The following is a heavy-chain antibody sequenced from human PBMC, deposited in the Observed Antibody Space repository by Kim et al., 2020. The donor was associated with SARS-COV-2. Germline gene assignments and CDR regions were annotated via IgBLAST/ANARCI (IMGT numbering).Heavy chain of an antibody. D-gene: IGHD3-10*01. J-gene: IGHJ6*02. CDR2: T. Sequence: TYYADAVKGRFTISRDNSKNTLYLQMKSLRAEDTAVYYCARRPIGSLDVWGQGTTVTVSS. CDR3: ARRPIGSLDV. V-gene: IGHV3-23*01.